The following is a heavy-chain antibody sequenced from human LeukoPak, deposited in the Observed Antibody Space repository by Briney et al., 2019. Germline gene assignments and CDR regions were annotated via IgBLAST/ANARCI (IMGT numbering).Heavy chain of an antibody. D-gene: IGHD3-10*01. J-gene: IGHJ4*02. CDR3: ARESGSGCYYFDY. CDR1: GYAFTSYA. V-gene: IGHV1-3*01. CDR2: INAGNGDT. Sequence: VSVTVSSKASGYAFTSYAMHWECHAPGQGLGWVGWINAGNGDTKYSQKFQGRVTMTRDTSASTAYMYMSSLRSEDTAGCYCARESGSGCYYFDYWGQGTMVTDSS.